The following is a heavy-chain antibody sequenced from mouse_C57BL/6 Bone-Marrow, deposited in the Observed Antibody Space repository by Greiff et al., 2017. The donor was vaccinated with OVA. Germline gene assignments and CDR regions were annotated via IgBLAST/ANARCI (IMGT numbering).Heavy chain of an antibody. V-gene: IGHV1-52*01. CDR1: GYTFTSYW. CDR2: IDPSDSET. D-gene: IGHD2-3*01. Sequence: VQLQQPGAELVRPGSSVKLSCKASGYTFTSYWMHWVKQRPIQGLEWIGNIDPSDSETHYNQKFKDKATLTVDKSSSTAYMQLSSLTSEDSAVYYCARKAVYDGYPHYYAMDYWGQGTSVTVSS. J-gene: IGHJ4*01. CDR3: ARKAVYDGYPHYYAMDY.